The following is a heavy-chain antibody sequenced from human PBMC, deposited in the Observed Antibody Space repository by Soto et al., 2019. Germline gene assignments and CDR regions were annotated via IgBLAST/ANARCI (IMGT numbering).Heavy chain of an antibody. CDR2: INGTGGST. V-gene: IGHV3-23*01. D-gene: IGHD2-2*01. J-gene: IGHJ6*02. CDR1: GFTFSSYA. CDR3: AKGYCITTSCPYYYFYGMDV. Sequence: EVQLLESGGGLVQPGGSLRLSCAASGFTFSSYAMSWVRQAPGKGLEWLSIINGTGGSTYYADSVKGRFTISRDNSKNTLYLQMSSLRADDTALYYCAKGYCITTSCPYYYFYGMDVWGRGTTVTVSS.